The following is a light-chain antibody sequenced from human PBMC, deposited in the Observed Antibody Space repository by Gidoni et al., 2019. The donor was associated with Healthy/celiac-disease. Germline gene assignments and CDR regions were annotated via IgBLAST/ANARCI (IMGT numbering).Light chain of an antibody. CDR1: SSDVGGYNY. CDR2: DVS. V-gene: IGLV2-14*03. J-gene: IGLJ2*01. Sequence: QSALTQPASVSGSPGQPITISCTVTSSDVGGYNYVSWYQQHPGKAPKPMIYDVSNRPSGVSNRFSGSKSGNTASLTISGLQAEDEADYYCSSYTSSSTRVFGGGTKLTVL. CDR3: SSYTSSSTRV.